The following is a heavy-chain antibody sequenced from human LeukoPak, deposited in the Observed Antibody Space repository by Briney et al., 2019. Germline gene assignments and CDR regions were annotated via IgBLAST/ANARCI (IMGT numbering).Heavy chain of an antibody. CDR3: ARDWKTNSFDY. Sequence: GGSLRLSCAASEFTSTTYGMHWVRQAPGKGLEWVAFIYYDGSNIYYADYVKGRFTISRNISKNTLYLQMDSLRAEDTAIYYCARDWKTNSFDYWGQGTLVTVSS. CDR2: IYYDGSNI. CDR1: EFTSTTYG. J-gene: IGHJ4*02. V-gene: IGHV3-33*01. D-gene: IGHD1-1*01.